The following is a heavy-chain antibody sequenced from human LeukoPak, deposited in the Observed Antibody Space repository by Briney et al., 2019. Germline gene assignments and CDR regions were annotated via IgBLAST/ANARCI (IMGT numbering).Heavy chain of an antibody. Sequence: SETLSLTCTVSGGSISSYYWSWIRQPAGKGLEWIGRIYTSGSTNYNPSHKSRVTMSVDTSKNQFSLKLSSVTAADTAVYYCARDVPADYYDSSGYYYHDYWGQGTLVTVSS. J-gene: IGHJ4*02. V-gene: IGHV4-4*07. CDR2: IYTSGST. D-gene: IGHD3-22*01. CDR1: GGSISSYY. CDR3: ARDVPADYYDSSGYYYHDY.